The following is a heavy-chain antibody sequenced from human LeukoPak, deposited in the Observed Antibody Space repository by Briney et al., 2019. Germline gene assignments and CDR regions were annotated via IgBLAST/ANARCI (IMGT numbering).Heavy chain of an antibody. D-gene: IGHD4-23*01. V-gene: IGHV3-66*01. CDR2: MHSDDTT. Sequence: PGESLTLSCAASGLTVSNNYINWVRQAPGKGLEWVSVMHSDDTTYYADSVKGRFTISRDNFKNTLYLQMNTLRVEDTGVYYCASDRGYGGNSGDYWGQGTLVSVSS. CDR3: ASDRGYGGNSGDY. J-gene: IGHJ4*02. CDR1: GLTVSNNY.